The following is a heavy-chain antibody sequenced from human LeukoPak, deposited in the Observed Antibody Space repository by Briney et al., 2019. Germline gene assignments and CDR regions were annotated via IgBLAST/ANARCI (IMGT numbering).Heavy chain of an antibody. CDR3: AREGADYYDSSGYYKYFQH. V-gene: IGHV3-11*04. D-gene: IGHD3-22*01. Sequence: PGGSLRLSCVASGFTFGDYYMNWIRQAPGKGLEWVAKVSSSGSATDYAASVKGRFTVSRDNAKNSLYLQMNSLRAEDTAVYYCAREGADYYDSSGYYKYFQHWGQGTLVTVSS. CDR1: GFTFGDYY. J-gene: IGHJ1*01. CDR2: VSSSGSAT.